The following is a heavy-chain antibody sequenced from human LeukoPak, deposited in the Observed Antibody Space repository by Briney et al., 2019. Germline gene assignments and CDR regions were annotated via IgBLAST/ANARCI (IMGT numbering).Heavy chain of an antibody. CDR3: AREMATTPFAFDY. CDR2: INPNSGGT. J-gene: IGHJ4*02. Sequence: ASVKVSCKASGYTFTGYYMHWVRQAPGQGLEWMGWINPNSGGTNYAQKFQGRVTMTRDTSISTAYMELSRLRSDDTAVYYCAREMATTPFAFDYWGQGTLVTVFS. CDR1: GYTFTGYY. D-gene: IGHD5-24*01. V-gene: IGHV1-2*02.